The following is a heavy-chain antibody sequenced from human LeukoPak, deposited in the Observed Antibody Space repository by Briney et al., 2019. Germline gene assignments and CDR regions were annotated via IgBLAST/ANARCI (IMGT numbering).Heavy chain of an antibody. D-gene: IGHD4-17*01. CDR3: VRSYGDYASSYGMDV. CDR2: IYYSGST. V-gene: IGHV4-30-4*01. CDR1: GGSISSGDYY. J-gene: IGHJ6*02. Sequence: SETLSLTCTVSGGSISSGDYYWSWIRQPPGKGLEWIGYIYYSGSTYYNPSLKSRVTISVDTSKNQFSLKLSSVTAADTAVYYCVRSYGDYASSYGMDVWGQGTTVTASS.